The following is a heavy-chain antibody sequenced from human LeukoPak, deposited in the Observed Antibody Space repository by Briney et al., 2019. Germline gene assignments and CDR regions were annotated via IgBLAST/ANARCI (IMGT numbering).Heavy chain of an antibody. CDR2: IYHSGST. D-gene: IGHD5-12*01. Sequence: SETLSLTCTVSGGSISSSSYYWGWIRQPPGKGLEWIGSIYHSGSTYYNPSPKSRVTISVDTSKNQFSLKLSSVTAADTAVYYCARVGGYGPIARFDPWGQGTLVTVSS. CDR3: ARVGGYGPIARFDP. CDR1: GGSISSSSYY. V-gene: IGHV4-39*07. J-gene: IGHJ5*02.